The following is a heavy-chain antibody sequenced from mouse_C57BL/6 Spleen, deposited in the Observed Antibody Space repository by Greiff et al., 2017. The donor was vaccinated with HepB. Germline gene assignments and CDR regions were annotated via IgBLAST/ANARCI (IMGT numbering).Heavy chain of an antibody. CDR2: FYPGSGSI. CDR3: ARNEGRRMNTTVVAPFDY. V-gene: IGHV1-62-2*01. D-gene: IGHD1-1*01. Sequence: VQLQQSGAELVKPGASVKLSCKASGYTFTEYTIHWVKQRSGQGLEWIGWFYPGSGSIKYNEKFKDKATLTADKSSSTVYMELSRLTSEDSAVYFCARNEGRRMNTTVVAPFDYWSQGTTLTVSS. CDR1: GYTFTEYT. J-gene: IGHJ2*01.